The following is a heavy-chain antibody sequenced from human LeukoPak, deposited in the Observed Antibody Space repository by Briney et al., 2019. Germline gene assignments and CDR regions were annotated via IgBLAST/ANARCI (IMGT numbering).Heavy chain of an antibody. CDR1: GFTFSSYA. CDR2: IVCGGGDT. J-gene: IGHJ4*02. CDR3: AKGFLASCSGTRCYPFDH. D-gene: IGHD2-15*01. Sequence: GGSLRLSCAASGFTFSSYAMNWVRQTPGKGLEWVSSIVCGGGDTYHAESGKGRFSISRDNYENTVYMQMDSLGAEDTAVYYCAKGFLASCSGTRCYPFDHWGQGTPVTVSS. V-gene: IGHV3-23*01.